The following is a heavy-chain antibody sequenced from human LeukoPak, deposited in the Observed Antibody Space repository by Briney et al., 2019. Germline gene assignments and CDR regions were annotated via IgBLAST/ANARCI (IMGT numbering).Heavy chain of an antibody. D-gene: IGHD6-19*01. Sequence: GGSLRLSCAASGFTFSSYAMHWVRQAPGKGLEYVSAISSNGGSTYYANSVKGRFTISRDNSKNTLYLQMGSLRAEDMAVYYCARGFYSSGWYSDAFDIWGQGTMVTVS. V-gene: IGHV3-64*01. CDR2: ISSNGGST. J-gene: IGHJ3*02. CDR1: GFTFSSYA. CDR3: ARGFYSSGWYSDAFDI.